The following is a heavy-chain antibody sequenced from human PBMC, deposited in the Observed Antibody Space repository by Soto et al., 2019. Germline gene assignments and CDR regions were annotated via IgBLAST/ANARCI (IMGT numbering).Heavy chain of an antibody. V-gene: IGHV3-53*02. D-gene: IGHD3-10*01. J-gene: IGHJ4*02. CDR1: GLSVSDKY. Sequence: EVQLVQTGGGLIKPGGSLSLSCAASGLSVSDKYMSWVRQAPGKGLEWVSLTYTGGHSYFADFVKGRFIVSRDISKNTLFLHMNSLASEDTAVYYCASEGYAYGLDFWGQGSLVTVSS. CDR3: ASEGYAYGLDF. CDR2: TYTGGHS.